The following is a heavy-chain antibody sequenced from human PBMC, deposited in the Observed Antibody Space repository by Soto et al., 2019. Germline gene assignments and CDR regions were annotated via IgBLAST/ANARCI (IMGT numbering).Heavy chain of an antibody. CDR1: GGSISSSNW. D-gene: IGHD6-13*01. CDR2: IYHSGST. V-gene: IGHV4-4*02. CDR3: AKKQYLVGVFDY. Sequence: QVQLQESGPGLVKPSGTLSLTCTVSGGSISSSNWWSWVRQPPGKGLEWIGEIYHSGSTNYNPSLKSRXXIXVXXSKNQFSLKLSSVTAADTAVYYCAKKQYLVGVFDYWGQGTLVTVSS. J-gene: IGHJ4*02.